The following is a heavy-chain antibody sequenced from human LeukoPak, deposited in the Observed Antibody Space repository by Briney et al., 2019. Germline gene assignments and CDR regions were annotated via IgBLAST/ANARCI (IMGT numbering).Heavy chain of an antibody. D-gene: IGHD3-10*01. V-gene: IGHV4-61*05. CDR1: GGSISSSSYY. CDR2: IYYSGST. CDR3: ARGVLLWFGELLGAFDI. Sequence: SETLSLTCTVSGGSISSSSYYWSWIRQPPGKGLEWIGYIYYSGSTNYSPSLKSRVTMSVDTSKNQFSLKLSSVTAADTAVYYCARGVLLWFGELLGAFDIWGQGTMVTVSS. J-gene: IGHJ3*02.